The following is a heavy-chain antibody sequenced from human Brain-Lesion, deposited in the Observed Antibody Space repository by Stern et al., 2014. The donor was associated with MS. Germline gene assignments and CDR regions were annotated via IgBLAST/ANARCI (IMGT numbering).Heavy chain of an antibody. D-gene: IGHD5-12*01. CDR1: GYLFDDYW. V-gene: IGHV5-51*03. CDR3: ARSPATPSGYDRFDY. J-gene: IGHJ4*02. Sequence: VQLVESGAEVKKPGESLKISCEASGYLFDDYWIGWVRQMSGRGLELVAIIFPRDSNTRYSPSVQGQVTISADKSISTAYLQWSSLKPADTAMYSCARSPATPSGYDRFDYWGQGALVTVSS. CDR2: IFPRDSNT.